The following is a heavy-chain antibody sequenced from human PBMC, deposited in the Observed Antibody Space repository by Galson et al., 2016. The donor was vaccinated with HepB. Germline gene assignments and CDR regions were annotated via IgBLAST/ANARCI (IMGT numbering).Heavy chain of an antibody. Sequence: AASGFTFDDYAMHWVRQAPGKGLEWVSGISWNSGSIGYADSVKGRFTISRDNAKNSLYLHMNSLRAEDTAMYYCAKGPYGAGSFSDYWGQGILVTVSS. CDR2: ISWNSGSI. J-gene: IGHJ4*02. CDR3: AKGPYGAGSFSDY. CDR1: GFTFDDYA. V-gene: IGHV3-9*01. D-gene: IGHD3-10*01.